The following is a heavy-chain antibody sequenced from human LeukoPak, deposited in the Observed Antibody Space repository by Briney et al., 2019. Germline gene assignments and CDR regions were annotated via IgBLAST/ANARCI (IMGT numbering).Heavy chain of an antibody. CDR2: IIPIFGTA. Sequence: GSSVKVSCKASGGTFSSYAISWVRRAPGQGLEWMGGIIPIFGTANYAQKFQGRVTITADESTSTAYMELSSLRSEDTAVYYCATTRPAATRKNYYYYMDVWGKGTTVTVSS. D-gene: IGHD2-2*01. V-gene: IGHV1-69*01. J-gene: IGHJ6*03. CDR1: GGTFSSYA. CDR3: ATTRPAATRKNYYYYMDV.